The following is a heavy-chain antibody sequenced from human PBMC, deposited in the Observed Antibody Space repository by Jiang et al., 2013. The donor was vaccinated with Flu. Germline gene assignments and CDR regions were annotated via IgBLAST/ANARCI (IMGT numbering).Heavy chain of an antibody. Sequence: SLTCTVSGGSISSYYWSWIRQPPGKGLEWIGYIYYSGSTNYNPSLKSRVTISVDTSKNQFSLKLSSVTAADTAVYYCARHPGIAVAGSDAFDIWGQGTMVTVSS. J-gene: IGHJ3*02. V-gene: IGHV4-59*08. CDR1: GGSISSYY. CDR2: IYYSGST. CDR3: ARHPGIAVAGSDAFDI. D-gene: IGHD6-19*01.